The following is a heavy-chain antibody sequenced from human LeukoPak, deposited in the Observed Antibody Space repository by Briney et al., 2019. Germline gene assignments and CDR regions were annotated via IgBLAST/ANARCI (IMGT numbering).Heavy chain of an antibody. D-gene: IGHD1-26*01. CDR1: GFTFSGSA. V-gene: IGHV3-73*01. Sequence: GGSLRLSCAASGFTFSGSAIHWVRQSSGKGLEWVGQIDKKDKGYATATAYAASVKGRFTISRDDSINTAYLEMKSLKTEDTALYYCTRDSGTYNWFDPWGQGTLVTVSS. CDR2: IDKKDKGYATAT. CDR3: TRDSGTYNWFDP. J-gene: IGHJ5*02.